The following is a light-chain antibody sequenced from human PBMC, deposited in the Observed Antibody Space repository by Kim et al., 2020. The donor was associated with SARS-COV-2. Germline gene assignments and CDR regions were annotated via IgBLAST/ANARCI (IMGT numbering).Light chain of an antibody. CDR1: QGVHTN. V-gene: IGKV3-15*01. J-gene: IGKJ4*01. CDR2: DAS. CDR3: QQYDQWPPLT. Sequence: VVMTQSPATLSVSPGETATLSCRASQGVHTNLAWYQQRPGQAPLLLIYDASTRATGIPGRFSGSGSGTEFTLTISSLQSEDFALYYCQQYDQWPPLTFGGGTKLEI.